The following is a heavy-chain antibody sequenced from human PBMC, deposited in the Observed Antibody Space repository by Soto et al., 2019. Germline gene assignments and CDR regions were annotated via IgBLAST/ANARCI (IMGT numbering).Heavy chain of an antibody. V-gene: IGHV1-69*08. CDR2: IIPILGIA. Sequence: QVXLVQXGXEVKXPGXSVKVSCKASGGTFSSYTISWVRQXPGQGLEWMGRIIPILGIANYAQKFQGRVTITADKSTSTAYMELSSLRSEDTAVYYCARDSGGNSYYYYGMDVWGQGTTVTVSS. J-gene: IGHJ6*02. CDR1: GGTFSSYT. CDR3: ARDSGGNSYYYYGMDV. D-gene: IGHD2-21*02.